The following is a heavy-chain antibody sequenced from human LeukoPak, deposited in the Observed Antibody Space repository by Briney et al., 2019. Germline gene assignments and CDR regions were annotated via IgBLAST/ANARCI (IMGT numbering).Heavy chain of an antibody. J-gene: IGHJ4*02. CDR3: ARQRTGYYIRYFDY. CDR2: INHSGST. D-gene: IGHD3/OR15-3a*01. CDR1: GGSFSGYY. Sequence: PSETLSLTCAVYGGSFSGYYWGWIRQPPGKGLEWIGEINHSGSTNYNPSLKSRVTISVDTSKNQLSLKLSSVTAADTAVYYCARQRTGYYIRYFDYWGQGTLVTVSS. V-gene: IGHV4-34*01.